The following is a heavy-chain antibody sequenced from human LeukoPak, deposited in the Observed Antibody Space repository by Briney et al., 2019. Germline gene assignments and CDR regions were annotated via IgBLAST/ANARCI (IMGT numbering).Heavy chain of an antibody. V-gene: IGHV4-59*01. CDR2: IYYSGST. J-gene: IGHJ5*02. CDR3: AREVGATRLGWFDP. D-gene: IGHD1-26*01. Sequence: SETLSLTCTVSGGSISSYYWSWIRQPPGKGLEWTGYIYYSGSTNYNPSLKSRVTISVDTSKNQFSLKLSSVTAADTAVYYCAREVGATRLGWFDPWGQGTLVTVSS. CDR1: GGSISSYY.